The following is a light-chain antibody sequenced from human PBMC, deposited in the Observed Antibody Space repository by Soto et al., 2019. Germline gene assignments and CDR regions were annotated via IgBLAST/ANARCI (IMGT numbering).Light chain of an antibody. V-gene: IGKV1-5*01. CDR3: QQYSSYSAGT. J-gene: IGKJ1*01. CDR2: DAS. CDR1: QSSNKW. Sequence: DIQMTQSPSTLSASIGDRVTITCRASQSSNKWLAWPQQKPGKAPKLLIYDASSLQSGVPPRFSGSGSGTEFTLTIRSLKHDDIATYYCQQYSSYSAGTFGEGTKVEIK.